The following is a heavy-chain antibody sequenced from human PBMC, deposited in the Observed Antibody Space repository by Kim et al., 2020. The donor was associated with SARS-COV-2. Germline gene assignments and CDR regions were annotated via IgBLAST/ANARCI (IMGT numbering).Heavy chain of an antibody. Sequence: GGSLRLSCAASGFTFSSYWMHWVRQAPGKGLVWVSRINSDGSSTSYADSVKGRFTISRDNAKNTLYLQMNSLRAEDTAVYYCARDLDSSGWYYDYYYYYGMDVWGQGTTVTVSS. CDR2: INSDGSST. CDR1: GFTFSSYW. CDR3: ARDLDSSGWYYDYYYYYGMDV. J-gene: IGHJ6*02. V-gene: IGHV3-74*01. D-gene: IGHD6-19*01.